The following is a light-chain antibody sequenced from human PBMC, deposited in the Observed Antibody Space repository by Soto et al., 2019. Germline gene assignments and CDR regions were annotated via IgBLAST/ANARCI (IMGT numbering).Light chain of an antibody. CDR2: GAS. CDR1: QSVGSA. CDR3: QQYKNWPPLT. J-gene: IGKJ4*01. Sequence: EIVMTQSPATLSVSPGETATLSCRARQSVGSAVAWYQHKPGHAPRLLIVGASIRATGVPGRFSGGGSGTEFTLTISSVQSEDFAVSYCQQYKNWPPLTCGGGTTVEIK. V-gene: IGKV3-15*01.